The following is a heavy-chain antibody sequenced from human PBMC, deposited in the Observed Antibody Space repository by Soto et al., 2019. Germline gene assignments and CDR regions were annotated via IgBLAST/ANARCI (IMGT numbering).Heavy chain of an antibody. J-gene: IGHJ4*02. CDR1: GFTFSSFS. Sequence: EVQLLESGGGLVQPGGSLRLFCAASGFTFSSFSLSWVRQAPGKGLEWVSGISGLGGSIYYADSVKGRFTISRDNSKNTLYLQMNSLRAEDTAVYYCSKSNGDTWERYFFDFWGQGTLVTVSS. CDR2: ISGLGGSI. CDR3: SKSNGDTWERYFFDF. D-gene: IGHD1-26*01. V-gene: IGHV3-23*01.